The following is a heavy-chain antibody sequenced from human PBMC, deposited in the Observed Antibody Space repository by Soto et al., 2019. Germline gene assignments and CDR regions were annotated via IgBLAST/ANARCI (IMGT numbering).Heavy chain of an antibody. Sequence: EVQLVESGGGLVKPGGSLRLSCAASGFTFSSYSMNWVRQAPGKGLEWVSSISSSSSYIYYADSVKGRFTISRDNAKNSLYLQMNSLRAEDTAVYYCARASADYYDSSGYYHILLDYWGQGTLVTVSS. V-gene: IGHV3-21*01. CDR2: ISSSSSYI. J-gene: IGHJ4*02. CDR3: ARASADYYDSSGYYHILLDY. D-gene: IGHD3-22*01. CDR1: GFTFSSYS.